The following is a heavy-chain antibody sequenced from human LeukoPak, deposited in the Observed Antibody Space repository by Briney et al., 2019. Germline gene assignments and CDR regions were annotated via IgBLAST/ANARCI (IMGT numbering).Heavy chain of an antibody. D-gene: IGHD6-19*01. V-gene: IGHV3-48*03. CDR1: GFTFSSYE. J-gene: IGHJ4*02. CDR3: ARLRSGWDFDY. CDR2: ISTVSTV. Sequence: GGSLRLSCAASGFTFSSYEMNWVRQAPGKGLEWVSYISTVSTVSYADSVKGRFTISRDNAKNSLYLQMNSLRAEDTGVYYCARLRSGWDFDYWGQGSLVTVSS.